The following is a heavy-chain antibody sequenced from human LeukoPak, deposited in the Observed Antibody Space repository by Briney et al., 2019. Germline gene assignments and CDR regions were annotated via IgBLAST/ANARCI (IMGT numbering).Heavy chain of an antibody. D-gene: IGHD3-22*01. CDR1: GYSFTSYW. CDR2: IYPCASDT. Sequence: GGSLKISCKGSGYSFTSYWLGWVRPMPGKGLELMGIIYPCASDTRYSPSFQGQVTISADKSISTAYLQWSSPKASDTAMYYCARQSGSSGYYYRPFDYWGQGTLVTVSS. CDR3: ARQSGSSGYYYRPFDY. V-gene: IGHV5-51*01. J-gene: IGHJ4*02.